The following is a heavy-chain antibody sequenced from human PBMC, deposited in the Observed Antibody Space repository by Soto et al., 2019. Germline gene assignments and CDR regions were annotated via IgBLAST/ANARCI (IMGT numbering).Heavy chain of an antibody. D-gene: IGHD6-6*01. V-gene: IGHV4-4*02. CDR2: IFHDGTA. CDR1: GVSLTSGNW. J-gene: IGHJ4*02. Sequence: SETLSLTCAVSGVSLTSGNWWTWVRQSPQRGLEYIGEIFHDGTANYYPSFERRVAMSVDTSRNQFSLKLTSVTAADTAVYFCARLVYATRLNYMYFDFWGPGTLVTVSS. CDR3: ARLVYATRLNYMYFDF.